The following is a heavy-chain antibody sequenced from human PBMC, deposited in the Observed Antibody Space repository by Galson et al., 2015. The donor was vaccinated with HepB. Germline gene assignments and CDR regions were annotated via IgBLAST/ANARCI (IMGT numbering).Heavy chain of an antibody. CDR1: GYSFTCYW. D-gene: IGHD6-13*01. CDR2: IYPGDSDT. CDR3: ARHWSTYSSSWYGGNDGDYGNNWFDP. V-gene: IGHV5-51*01. Sequence: QSGAEVKKPGESLKISCNGSGYSFTCYWIGWVRQMPGKGLEWMGIIYPGDSDTRYSPSFQGQVTISADKSISTAYLQWSSLKASDPAMYYCARHWSTYSSSWYGGNDGDYGNNWFDPWGQGTLVTVSS. J-gene: IGHJ5*02.